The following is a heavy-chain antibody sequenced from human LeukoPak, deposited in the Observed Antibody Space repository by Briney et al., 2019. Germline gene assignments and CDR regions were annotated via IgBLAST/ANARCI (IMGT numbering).Heavy chain of an antibody. CDR1: GFTFSSYA. V-gene: IGHV3-30*04. CDR3: ARPFGGVYYYGMDV. D-gene: IGHD3-10*01. J-gene: IGHJ6*02. Sequence: GESLRLSCAASGFTFSSYAMHWVRQAPGKGLEWVAVISYDGSNKYYADSVKGRFTISRDNSKNTLYLQMNSLRAEDTAVYYCARPFGGVYYYGMDVWGQGTTVTVSS. CDR2: ISYDGSNK.